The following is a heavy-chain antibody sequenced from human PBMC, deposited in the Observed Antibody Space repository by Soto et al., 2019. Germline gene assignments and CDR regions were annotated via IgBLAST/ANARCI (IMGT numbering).Heavy chain of an antibody. J-gene: IGHJ3*02. CDR1: GFTFSSYW. Sequence: PGGSLRLSCAASGFTFSSYWMSWVRQAPGKGLEWVANIKQDGSEKYYVDSVKGRFTISRDNAKNSLYLQMNSLRAEDTAVYYCARGDIRSSSIYDAFDIWGQGTMVTVSS. CDR2: IKQDGSEK. D-gene: IGHD6-6*01. CDR3: ARGDIRSSSIYDAFDI. V-gene: IGHV3-7*01.